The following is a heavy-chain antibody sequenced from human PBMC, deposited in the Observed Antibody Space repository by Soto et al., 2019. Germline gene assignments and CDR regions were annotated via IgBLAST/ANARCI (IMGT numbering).Heavy chain of an antibody. V-gene: IGHV1-69*13. CDR3: AGHSSGVPGYYYGMDV. CDR1: GGTFSSYA. CDR2: IIPIFGTA. D-gene: IGHD3-22*01. Sequence: SVKVSCKASGGTFSSYAINWVRQAPGQGLEWMGGIIPIFGTADYAQKFQGRVTITADESTSTAYMELSSLKYEDTAVYYCAGHSSGVPGYYYGMDVWGQGTTVTVSS. J-gene: IGHJ6*02.